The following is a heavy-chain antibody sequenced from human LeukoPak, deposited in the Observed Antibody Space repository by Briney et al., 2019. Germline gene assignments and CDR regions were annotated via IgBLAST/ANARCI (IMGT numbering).Heavy chain of an antibody. J-gene: IGHJ6*02. CDR2: IYYSGST. D-gene: IGHD3-10*02. V-gene: IGHV4-39*07. CDR3: ARCSGYGMDV. Sequence: PSETLSLTCTVSGGSISSSSYYWGWIRQPPGKGLEWIGSIYYSGSTYYNPSLKSRVTISVDTSKNQFSLKLSSVTAADTAVYYCARCSGYGMDVWGQGTTVTVSS. CDR1: GGSISSSSYY.